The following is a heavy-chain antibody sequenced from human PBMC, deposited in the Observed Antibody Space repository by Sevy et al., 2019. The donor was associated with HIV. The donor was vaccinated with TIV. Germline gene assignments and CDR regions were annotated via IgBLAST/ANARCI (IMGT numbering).Heavy chain of an antibody. CDR1: GFSFTSYA. D-gene: IGHD3-10*01. CDR3: AKAKDGSVDYYNVYYNGMDV. V-gene: IGHV3-23*01. J-gene: IGHJ6*02. CDR2: ISGSGDNT. Sequence: GGSLRLSCAASGFSFTSYAMNWVRQAPGKGLEWVSSISGSGDNTYFADSVKGRSTISRDNFKSTPYLQMNSLRAEDKAVYYCAKAKDGSVDYYNVYYNGMDVWGQGTTVTVSS.